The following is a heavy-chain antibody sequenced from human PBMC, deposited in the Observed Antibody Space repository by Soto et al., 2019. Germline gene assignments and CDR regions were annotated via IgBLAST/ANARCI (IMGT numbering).Heavy chain of an antibody. CDR2: IIPIFGTA. V-gene: IGHV1-69*12. CDR3: VRSWFDP. D-gene: IGHD6-6*01. Sequence: QVQLVQSGAEVKKPESSVKVSCKACGGTFSSYAISWVRQAPGRGLEWMGGIIPIFGTANYAQKFQGRVTITADESTSTAYMELSSLRSEDTAVYYYVRSWFDPWGQGTLVTVSS. CDR1: GGTFSSYA. J-gene: IGHJ5*02.